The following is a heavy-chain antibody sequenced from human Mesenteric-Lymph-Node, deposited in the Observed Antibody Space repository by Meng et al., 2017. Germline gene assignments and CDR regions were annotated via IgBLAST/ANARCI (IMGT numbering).Heavy chain of an antibody. CDR1: GGCLSSRNW. J-gene: IGHJ4*02. CDR3: ARNKDDYGDYRSDY. CDR2: IYHRGST. Sequence: QVQVQAAGPGLVQPAGTVSLTCPVSGGCLSSRNWWSWVSQPPGRGLEWIVEIYHRGSTNYNPSLKSRVTISVDETKNQFSLRLRSVTAADTAVYYCARNKDDYGDYRSDYWGQGTLVTVSS. V-gene: IGHV4-4*02. D-gene: IGHD4-17*01.